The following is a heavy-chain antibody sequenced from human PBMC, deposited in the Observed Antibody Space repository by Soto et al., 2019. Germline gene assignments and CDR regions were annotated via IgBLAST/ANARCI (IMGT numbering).Heavy chain of an antibody. CDR3: ARDYDIVTGYYNGHGDAFAI. Sequence: QVQLVQSGAEVKQPGASVKVSCKASGYTFTSYGISWVRQTPGQGLEWMGWISAYNGNTNYAQKLQGRVTRTTDTSTSTAYMELRSLRSDDTAVYYCARDYDIVTGYYNGHGDAFAIWGQGTMVTVSS. CDR2: ISAYNGNT. D-gene: IGHD3-9*01. V-gene: IGHV1-18*04. J-gene: IGHJ3*02. CDR1: GYTFTSYG.